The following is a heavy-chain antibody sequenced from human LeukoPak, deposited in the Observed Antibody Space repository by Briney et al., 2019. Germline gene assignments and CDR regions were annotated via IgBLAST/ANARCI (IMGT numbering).Heavy chain of an antibody. V-gene: IGHV3-66*02. Sequence: GGSLRLSCAASGFTVSSNYMSWVRQAPGKGLEWVSVIYSGGSTYYADSVEGRFTISRDNSKNTLYLQMNSLRAEDTAVYYCARAFGDSWSEFDYWGQGTLVTVSS. CDR2: IYSGGST. CDR1: GFTVSSNY. J-gene: IGHJ4*02. D-gene: IGHD3-3*01. CDR3: ARAFGDSWSEFDY.